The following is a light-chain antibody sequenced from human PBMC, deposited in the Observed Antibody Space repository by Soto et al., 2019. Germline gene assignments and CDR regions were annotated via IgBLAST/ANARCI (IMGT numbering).Light chain of an antibody. V-gene: IGLV8-61*01. CDR3: VLYMGSGISL. J-gene: IGLJ2*01. CDR2: NTN. Sequence: QTVVTQEPSFSVSPGGTVTFTCGLSSGSVSTSYYPSWYQQTPGQAPRTLIYNTNTRSSGVPDRFSGSILGNKAALTITGAQAEDDSDYYCVLYMGSGISLFGGGTKLTVL. CDR1: SGSVSTSYY.